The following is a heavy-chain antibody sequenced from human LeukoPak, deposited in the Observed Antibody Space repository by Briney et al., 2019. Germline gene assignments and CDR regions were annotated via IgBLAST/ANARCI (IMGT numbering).Heavy chain of an antibody. CDR3: ARAGDYYDSSGYVAGAFDI. CDR2: IYHSGST. J-gene: IGHJ3*02. CDR1: GGSISSGGYS. D-gene: IGHD3-22*01. Sequence: SQTLSLTCAVSGGSISSGGYSWSWIRQPPGKGLEWIGYIYHSGSTYYNPSLKSRVTISVDRSKNQFSLKLSSVTAADTAVYYCARAGDYYDSSGYVAGAFDIWGQGTMVTVSS. V-gene: IGHV4-30-2*01.